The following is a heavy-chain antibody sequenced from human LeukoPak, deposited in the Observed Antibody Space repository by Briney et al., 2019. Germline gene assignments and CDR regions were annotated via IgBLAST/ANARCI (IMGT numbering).Heavy chain of an antibody. CDR1: GYSFTSYW. D-gene: IGHD2-15*01. CDR3: ARAKYCSGGNCYAEY. Sequence: GESLKISCKGSGYSFTSYWIGWVRQMPGKGLEWMGIIYPGDSDTRYSPSFQGQVTISADKSISTAYLQWSSLKASDTAMYYCARAKYCSGGNCYAEYWGQGTLVTVSS. J-gene: IGHJ4*02. CDR2: IYPGDSDT. V-gene: IGHV5-51*01.